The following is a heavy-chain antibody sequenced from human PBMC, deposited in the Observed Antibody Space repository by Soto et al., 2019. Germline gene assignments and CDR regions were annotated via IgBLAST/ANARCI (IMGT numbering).Heavy chain of an antibody. CDR1: GYIFSSYW. D-gene: IGHD3-10*01. V-gene: IGHV5-51*01. CDR3: ARLMYYGSRIGGTGWFDP. CDR2: IYVGDSET. J-gene: IGHJ5*02. Sequence: GESLKISCKGSGYIFSSYWIGWVRQMPGKGLEWLGIIYVGDSETKYSPSFQGQVTISADKSTTTTYLQWNSLKASDTAMYYCARLMYYGSRIGGTGWFDPWGQGTLVTVSS.